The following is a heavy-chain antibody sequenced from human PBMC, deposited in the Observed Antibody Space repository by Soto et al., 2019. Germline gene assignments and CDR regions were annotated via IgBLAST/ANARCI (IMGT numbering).Heavy chain of an antibody. V-gene: IGHV1-69*01. J-gene: IGHJ6*02. CDR2: IVPSLDTT. D-gene: IGHD3-16*02. CDR3: ARWPQPRYTADPYAVDV. CDR1: GGTFSSSG. Sequence: QVHLVQSGTEVKKPGSSVKVSCKASGGTFSSSGFSWVRQAPGQGLEWMGVIVPSLDTTNYAQKLQARVTITADEVTSTAYMELRSLRSADTAVYYCARWPQPRYTADPYAVDVWGQGTRVIVSS.